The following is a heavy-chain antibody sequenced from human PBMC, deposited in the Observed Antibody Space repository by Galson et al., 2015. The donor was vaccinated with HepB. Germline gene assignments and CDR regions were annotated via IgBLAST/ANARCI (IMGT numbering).Heavy chain of an antibody. CDR1: GFTFSSYS. CDR3: ASTLEYSSSWGNYYYYGMDV. D-gene: IGHD6-6*01. CDR2: ISSSSSYI. V-gene: IGHV3-21*01. J-gene: IGHJ6*02. Sequence: SLRLSCAASGFTFSSYSMNWVRQAPGKGLEWVSSISSSSSYIYYADSVKGRFTISRDNAKNSLYLQMNSLRAEDTAVYYCASTLEYSSSWGNYYYYGMDVWGQGTTVTVSS.